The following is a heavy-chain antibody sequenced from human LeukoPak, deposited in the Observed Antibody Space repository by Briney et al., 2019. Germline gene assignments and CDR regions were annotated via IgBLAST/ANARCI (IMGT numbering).Heavy chain of an antibody. D-gene: IGHD3-10*02. J-gene: IGHJ4*02. CDR2: ISSSSSYI. CDR3: ARVPPPQGLGSGTRYRIGYFDY. V-gene: IGHV3-21*04. CDR1: GFTFSSYS. Sequence: GGSLRLSCAASGFTFSSYSMNWVRQAPGKGLEWVSSISSSSSYIYYADSVKGRFTISRDNAKNSLYLQMNSLRAEDTAVYYCARVPPPQGLGSGTRYRIGYFDYWGQGTLVTVSS.